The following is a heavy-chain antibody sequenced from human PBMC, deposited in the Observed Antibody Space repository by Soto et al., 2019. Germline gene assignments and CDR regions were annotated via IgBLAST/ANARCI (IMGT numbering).Heavy chain of an antibody. Sequence: ASETLSLTCTVSGGSISGYYWSWMGQPAGKGLEWIGRIYTSGSTNYNPSLKSRVTMSVDTSKNQFSLKLSSVTAADTAVYYCASLATNWNYVFDPWGQGTLVTVSS. CDR2: IYTSGST. D-gene: IGHD1-7*01. V-gene: IGHV4-4*07. CDR1: GGSISGYY. J-gene: IGHJ5*02. CDR3: ASLATNWNYVFDP.